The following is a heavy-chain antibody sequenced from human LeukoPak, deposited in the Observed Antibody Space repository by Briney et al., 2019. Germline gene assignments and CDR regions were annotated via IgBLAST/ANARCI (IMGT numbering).Heavy chain of an antibody. D-gene: IGHD3-22*01. J-gene: IGHJ4*02. Sequence: GASVTVSFTASVYTFTHYSLDWVRQAPGQGLEWMGWINPNSGGTNYVEKFQDRVTMTRDTSISTAYMDLSRLRSDDTAVYFCARETYYYDSSGYYPYYFDYWGQGTLVTVSS. V-gene: IGHV1-2*02. CDR3: ARETYYYDSSGYYPYYFDY. CDR2: INPNSGGT. CDR1: VYTFTHYS.